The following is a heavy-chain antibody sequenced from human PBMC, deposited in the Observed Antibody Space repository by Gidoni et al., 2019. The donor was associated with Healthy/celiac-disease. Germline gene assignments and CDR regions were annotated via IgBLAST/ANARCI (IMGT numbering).Heavy chain of an antibody. CDR3: AREIAAAGTNGYYYYYYGMDV. V-gene: IGHV3-11*06. CDR2: ISSSSSYT. J-gene: IGHJ6*02. Sequence: QVQLVESGGGLVKPGGSLRLSCAASGFTFSDYYMSWIRQAPGKGLEWVSYISSSSSYTNYADSVKGRFTISRDNAKNSLYLQMNSLRAEDTAVYYCAREIAAAGTNGYYYYYYGMDVWGQGTTVTVSS. D-gene: IGHD6-13*01. CDR1: GFTFSDYY.